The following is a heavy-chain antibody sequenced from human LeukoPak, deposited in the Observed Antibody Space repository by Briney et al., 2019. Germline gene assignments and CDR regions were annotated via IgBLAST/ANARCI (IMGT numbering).Heavy chain of an antibody. D-gene: IGHD6-19*01. CDR2: ITDGGRGT. CDR3: AIHRPGTSLAVAGTGDY. J-gene: IGHJ4*02. Sequence: GGCLRLSCAASGFTFSNYAMSWVRQAPGKGLEWVSTITDGGRGTYYVDSVKGRFTISRDNSKNTLYLQMNSLRAEDTAVYFCAIHRPGTSLAVAGTGDYWGQGTLVTVSS. V-gene: IGHV3-23*01. CDR1: GFTFSNYA.